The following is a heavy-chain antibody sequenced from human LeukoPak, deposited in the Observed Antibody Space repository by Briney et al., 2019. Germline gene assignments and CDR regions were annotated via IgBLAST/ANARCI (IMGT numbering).Heavy chain of an antibody. D-gene: IGHD5-24*01. Sequence: PGGSLRLSCAASGFTFSNYAMSWVRQTPEKGLEWVSALGTAGDTFYPGSVKGRFTISRDNAKESLFLQMNSLRVEDTAIYYCARQSTPHGNFDYWGQGTLVTVSS. CDR2: LGTAGDT. CDR1: GFTFSNYA. J-gene: IGHJ4*02. CDR3: ARQSTPHGNFDY. V-gene: IGHV3-13*01.